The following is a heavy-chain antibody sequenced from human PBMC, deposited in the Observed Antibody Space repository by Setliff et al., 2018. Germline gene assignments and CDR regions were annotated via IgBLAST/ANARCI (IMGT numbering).Heavy chain of an antibody. CDR2: MYDSGRT. Sequence: ETLSLPCSVSGGSITSDYWSWIRQPPGKGLEWIGYMYDSGRTNYNPSLKSRVTISTGTSKNQFSLKLNSVTAADTAVYYCTRGDTSTFWDWGQGTLVTVSS. D-gene: IGHD3-16*01. J-gene: IGHJ4*02. CDR3: TRGDTSTFWD. V-gene: IGHV4-59*01. CDR1: GGSITSDY.